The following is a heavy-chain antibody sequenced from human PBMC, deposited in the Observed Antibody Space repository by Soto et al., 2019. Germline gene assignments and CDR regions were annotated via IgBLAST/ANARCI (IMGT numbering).Heavy chain of an antibody. J-gene: IGHJ4*02. CDR2: IYYSGST. CDR3: ASPGGEWLSDFDY. V-gene: IGHV4-39*01. Sequence: PEETLSLTCTVSGGSISSSSYYWGWIRQPPGKGLEWIGSIYYSGSTYYNPSLKSRVTISVDTSKNQFSLKLSSVTAADTAVYYCASPGGEWLSDFDYWGQGTLVTVS. CDR1: GGSISSSSYY. D-gene: IGHD3-3*01.